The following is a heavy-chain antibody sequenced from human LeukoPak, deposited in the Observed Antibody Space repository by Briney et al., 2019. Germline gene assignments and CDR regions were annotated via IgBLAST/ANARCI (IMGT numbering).Heavy chain of an antibody. CDR2: ISISGSTI. J-gene: IGHJ4*02. D-gene: IGHD5-12*01. V-gene: IGHV3-48*03. Sequence: GGSLRLSRAASGFTFSSFEMNWVRQAPGKGLEWVSYISISGSTIYYADSVKGRFTISRDNAKNSLYLQMNSLRAEDTAVYYCARDRSGYSGYDFFDYWGQGALVTVSS. CDR3: ARDRSGYSGYDFFDY. CDR1: GFTFSSFE.